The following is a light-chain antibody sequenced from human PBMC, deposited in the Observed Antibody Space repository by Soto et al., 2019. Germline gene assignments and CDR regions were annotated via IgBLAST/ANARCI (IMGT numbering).Light chain of an antibody. V-gene: IGKV3D-15*01. J-gene: IGKJ5*01. CDR1: QSVSSGY. CDR2: DAS. CDR3: QQYNNWPLT. Sequence: EIVLTQSPGTLSLSPGERATLSCRASQSVSSGYLAWYQQKPGQAPRLLIYDASNRATGIPARFSGSGFGTYFTLTISSLQSEDFAVYYCQQYNNWPLTFGQGTRLEIK.